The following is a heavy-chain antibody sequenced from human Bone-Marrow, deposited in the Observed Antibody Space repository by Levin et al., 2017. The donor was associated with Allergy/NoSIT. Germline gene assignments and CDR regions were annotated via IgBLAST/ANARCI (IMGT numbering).Heavy chain of an antibody. Sequence: NASETLSLTCTVSGYSISSGYYWGWIRQPPGKGLEWIGSIYHSGSTYYNPSLKSRVTISVDTSKNQFSLKLSSVTAADTAVYYCARGGRGSTGMDVWGQGTTVTVSS. D-gene: IGHD6-13*01. CDR2: IYHSGST. CDR3: ARGGRGSTGMDV. J-gene: IGHJ6*02. CDR1: GYSISSGYY. V-gene: IGHV4-38-2*02.